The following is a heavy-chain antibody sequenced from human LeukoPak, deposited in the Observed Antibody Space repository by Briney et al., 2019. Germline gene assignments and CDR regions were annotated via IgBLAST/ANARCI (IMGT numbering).Heavy chain of an antibody. CDR2: IYYSGST. CDR1: GGSISSSSYY. V-gene: IGHV4-39*01. CDR3: ARTSYYYDSSGRVDY. J-gene: IGHJ4*02. Sequence: PSETLSLTCTVSGGSISSSSYYWDWIRQPPGKGLEWIGSIYYSGSTYYNPSLKSRVTISVDTSKNQFSLKLSSVTAADTAVYYCARTSYYYDSSGRVDYWGQGTLVTVSS. D-gene: IGHD3-22*01.